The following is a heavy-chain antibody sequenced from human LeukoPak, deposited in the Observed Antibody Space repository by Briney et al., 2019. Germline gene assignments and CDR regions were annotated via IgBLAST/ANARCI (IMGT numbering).Heavy chain of an antibody. V-gene: IGHV1-2*02. CDR3: ARVRPKQWLDQYYFDY. J-gene: IGHJ4*02. Sequence: VASVKVSCKASGYTFTSYYMHWVRQAPGQGLEWMGWINPNSGGTNYAQKFQGRVTMTRDTSISTAYMELSRLRSDDTAVYYCARVRPKQWLDQYYFDYWGQGTLVTVSS. CDR1: GYTFTSYY. D-gene: IGHD6-19*01. CDR2: INPNSGGT.